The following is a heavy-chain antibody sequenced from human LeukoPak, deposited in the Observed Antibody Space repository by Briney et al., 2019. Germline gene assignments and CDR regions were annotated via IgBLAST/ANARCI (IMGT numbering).Heavy chain of an antibody. D-gene: IGHD2-15*01. CDR2: IFYSGTT. CDR3: ARNSCPSGSCYDNRGYFDY. CDR1: GDSISSSNYY. V-gene: IGHV4-39*07. Sequence: SETLSLTCTVSGDSISSSNYYWAWIRQPPGKGLEWIGSIFYSGTTYYSSSLKSRVTMSVDTSKTQFSLKLSSVTAADTAVYYCARNSCPSGSCYDNRGYFDYWGQGTLVTVSS. J-gene: IGHJ4*02.